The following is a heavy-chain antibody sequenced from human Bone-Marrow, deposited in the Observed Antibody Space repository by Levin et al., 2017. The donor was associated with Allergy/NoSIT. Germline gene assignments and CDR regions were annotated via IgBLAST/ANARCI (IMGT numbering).Heavy chain of an antibody. CDR1: GFTFSDYW. CDR2: IKPDGSEK. D-gene: IGHD6-19*01. V-gene: IGHV3-7*01. Sequence: VASVKVSCAASGFTFSDYWLTWVRQAPGKGLEWVANIKPDGSEKYYADSVTGRFNISRDNAQNSLYLQMKYLSAEDTAVYYCASPYSSDWVFDLWGPGTMVTVSS. CDR3: ASPYSSDWVFDL. J-gene: IGHJ3*01.